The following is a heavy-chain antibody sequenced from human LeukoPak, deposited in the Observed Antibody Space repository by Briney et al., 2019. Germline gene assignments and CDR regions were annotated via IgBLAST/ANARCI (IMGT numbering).Heavy chain of an antibody. CDR3: ARDTAARRGFDY. D-gene: IGHD6-6*01. CDR1: GGSFSGYY. CDR2: IYTSGST. Sequence: SETLSLTCAVYGGSFSGYYWSWIRQPAGKGLEWIGRIYTSGSTNYNPSLKSRVTISVDTSKNQFSLKLSSVTAADTAVYYCARDTAARRGFDYWGQGTLVTVSS. J-gene: IGHJ4*02. V-gene: IGHV4-4*07.